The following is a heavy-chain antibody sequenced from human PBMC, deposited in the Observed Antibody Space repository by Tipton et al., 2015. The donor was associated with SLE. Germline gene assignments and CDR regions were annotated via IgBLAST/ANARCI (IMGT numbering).Heavy chain of an antibody. CDR1: GESFSGYY. CDR2: VDPSGST. J-gene: IGHJ4*02. Sequence: LRLSCAVYGESFSGYYWTWIRQPPGKGLEWIGEVDPSGSTNYNPSLRSRVTISIDTSKNQFSLRLKSVTAADTAVYYCAGMSYPREGYFDYWGQGTLVTVSS. V-gene: IGHV4-34*01. D-gene: IGHD1-26*01. CDR3: AGMSYPREGYFDY.